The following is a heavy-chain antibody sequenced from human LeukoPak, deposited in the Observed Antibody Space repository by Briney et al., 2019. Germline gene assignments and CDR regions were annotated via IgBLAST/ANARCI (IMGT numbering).Heavy chain of an antibody. CDR1: GFTFSSYG. CDR3: AKDVPAAYFDY. Sequence: GGSLRLSCAASGFTFSSYGMHWVRQAPGKGLKWVAFIRSDGSSKYYTDSVKGRFTISRDNSKNTLYPQMNSLRAEDTAVYYCAKDVPAAYFDYWGQGALVTVSS. V-gene: IGHV3-30*02. J-gene: IGHJ4*02. D-gene: IGHD2-2*01. CDR2: IRSDGSSK.